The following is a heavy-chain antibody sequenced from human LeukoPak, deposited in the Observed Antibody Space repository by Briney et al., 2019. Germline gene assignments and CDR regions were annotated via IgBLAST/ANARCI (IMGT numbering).Heavy chain of an antibody. CDR2: IYYSGSA. Sequence: PSQTLSLTCTVSGASISSGANYWSWIRQHPGKGLEWIGYIYYSGSAYYNPSLKSRVTISVDTSKNQFSLKLSSVTAADTAVYYCARRAAAGLTFDYWGQGTLVTVSS. CDR3: ARRAAAGLTFDY. J-gene: IGHJ4*02. D-gene: IGHD6-13*01. CDR1: GASISSGANY. V-gene: IGHV4-31*03.